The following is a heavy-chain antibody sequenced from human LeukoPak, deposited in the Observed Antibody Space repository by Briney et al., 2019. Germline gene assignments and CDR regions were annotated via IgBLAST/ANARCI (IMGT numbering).Heavy chain of an antibody. CDR2: IYYSGST. CDR1: GGSISSYY. CDR3: ARGTATFDY. Sequence: SETLSLTRTVSGGSISSYYWSWIRQPPGKGLEWIGYIYYSGSTNYNPSLKSRVTISVDTSKNQFSLKLSPVTAADTAVYYCARGTATFDYWGQGTLVTVSS. V-gene: IGHV4-59*01. J-gene: IGHJ4*02.